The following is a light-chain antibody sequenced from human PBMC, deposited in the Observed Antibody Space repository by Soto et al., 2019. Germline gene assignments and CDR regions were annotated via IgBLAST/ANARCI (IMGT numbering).Light chain of an antibody. CDR1: SSDVGAYNF. CDR3: CSYAGTYSPV. J-gene: IGLJ2*01. CDR2: DVS. Sequence: QSALTQPRSVSGSPGQSVTISCTGASSDVGAYNFVSWYQHNPGRAPKLMIFDVSARPSGVPDRFSGSKSGNTASLTISGLQAEDEADYYCCSYAGTYSPVFGGGTKLTVL. V-gene: IGLV2-11*01.